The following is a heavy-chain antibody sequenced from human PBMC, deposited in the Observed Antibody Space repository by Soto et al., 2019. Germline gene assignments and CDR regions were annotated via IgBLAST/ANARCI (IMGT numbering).Heavy chain of an antibody. J-gene: IGHJ5*02. CDR3: ARIHLAVAVSPWFDP. CDR2: IDSRGET. CDR1: GLSITDSEMG. Sequence: QVTLKESGPVLVKPTETLTLRCTVSGLSITDSEMGVSWIRQPPGQPLEWLAHIDSRGETSYRTFLKSRLANAKDPSKSQIVSTMTNLDPADTATYYCARIHLAVAVSPWFDPWGQGIPVTVSS. V-gene: IGHV2-26*01. D-gene: IGHD6-19*01.